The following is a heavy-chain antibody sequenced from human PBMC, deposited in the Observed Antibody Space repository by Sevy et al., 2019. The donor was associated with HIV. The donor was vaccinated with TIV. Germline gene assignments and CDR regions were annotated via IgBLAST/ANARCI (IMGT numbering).Heavy chain of an antibody. Sequence: GGSLRLSCAASGFTFSNYWMSWVRQAPGKGLEWVANIKQDGNEKYYVDSVKGGFTISRDNAKNSLYLQMNSLRAEETAVYYCARAGGYIYGFYCYFDLWGRGTLVTVSS. J-gene: IGHJ2*01. CDR2: IKQDGNEK. V-gene: IGHV3-7*03. CDR3: ARAGGYIYGFYCYFDL. CDR1: GFTFSNYW. D-gene: IGHD5-18*01.